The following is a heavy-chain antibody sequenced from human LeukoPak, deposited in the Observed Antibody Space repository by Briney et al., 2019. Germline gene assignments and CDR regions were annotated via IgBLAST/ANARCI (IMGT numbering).Heavy chain of an antibody. CDR2: IHGDGTIT. CDR1: GFTFSSYW. D-gene: IGHD1-26*01. CDR3: ARNFVGSITSDFDS. J-gene: IGHJ4*02. V-gene: IGHV3-74*01. Sequence: GGSLRLSCAASGFTFSSYWMHWVRQVPGKGLVWVSRIHGDGTITNYEDSVKGRFTISRDNARNTLYLLMHSLGAEDTAIYYCARNFVGSITSDFDSWGQGTQVTVSS.